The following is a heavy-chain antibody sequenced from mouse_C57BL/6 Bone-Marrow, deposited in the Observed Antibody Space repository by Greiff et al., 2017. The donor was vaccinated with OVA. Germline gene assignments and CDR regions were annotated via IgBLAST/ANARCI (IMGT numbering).Heavy chain of an antibody. Sequence: EVQGVESGGGLVKPGGSLKLSCAASGFTFSSYAMSWVRQTPEKRLEWVATISDGGSYTYYPDNVKGRFTISRDNAKNNLYLQMSHLKSEDTAMYYCARWLLWFADWGQGTLDTVSA. J-gene: IGHJ3*01. D-gene: IGHD2-3*01. CDR2: ISDGGSYT. CDR3: ARWLLWFAD. CDR1: GFTFSSYA. V-gene: IGHV5-4*01.